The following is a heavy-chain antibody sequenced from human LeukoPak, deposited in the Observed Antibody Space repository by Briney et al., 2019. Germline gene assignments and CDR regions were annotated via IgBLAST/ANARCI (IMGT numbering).Heavy chain of an antibody. CDR3: ARGGYEIVSGSYGLFDY. CDR1: GGSISSSSYY. V-gene: IGHV4-39*07. D-gene: IGHD1-26*01. J-gene: IGHJ4*02. Sequence: SETLSLTCTVSGGSISSSSYYWGWIRQPPGKGLEWIGSIYYSGSTYYNPSLKSRVTISVDTSKNQFSLKLSSVTAADTAVYYCARGGYEIVSGSYGLFDYWGQGTLVTVSS. CDR2: IYYSGST.